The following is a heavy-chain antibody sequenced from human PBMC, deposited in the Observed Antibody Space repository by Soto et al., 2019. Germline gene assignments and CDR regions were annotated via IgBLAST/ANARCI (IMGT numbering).Heavy chain of an antibody. CDR1: GFTFSNYG. Sequence: EVQLLESGGGLVQPGGSLRLSCAASGFTFSNYGMTWVRQAPGKGLEWVSGMSRDGGVTDYTDSVKGRFTISGDISKNTLYLQMSSLRAEDTAVYYCAKIDKFNPQSSGWANRFDYWGQGTLVTVSS. D-gene: IGHD6-19*01. V-gene: IGHV3-23*01. J-gene: IGHJ4*02. CDR2: MSRDGGVT. CDR3: AKIDKFNPQSSGWANRFDY.